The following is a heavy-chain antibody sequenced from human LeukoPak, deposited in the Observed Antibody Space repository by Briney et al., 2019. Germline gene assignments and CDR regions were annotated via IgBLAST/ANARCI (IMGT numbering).Heavy chain of an antibody. CDR2: IYSSGTT. Sequence: TSETLSLTCTVSGGSISSYYWSWLRQPAGKGLEWIGRIYSSGTTNYNPSLKSRVTMSIDTTQFSLKLSSVTAADTAVYFCACGVAAAGWLYFDYWGQGSLVTVSS. D-gene: IGHD6-13*01. CDR1: GGSISSYY. CDR3: ACGVAAAGWLYFDY. V-gene: IGHV4-4*07. J-gene: IGHJ4*02.